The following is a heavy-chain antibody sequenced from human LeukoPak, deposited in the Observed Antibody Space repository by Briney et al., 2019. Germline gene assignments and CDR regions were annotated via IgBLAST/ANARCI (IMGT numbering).Heavy chain of an antibody. CDR3: AKDAVYGDGYWEFVY. V-gene: IGHV3-23*01. D-gene: IGHD5-24*01. J-gene: IGHJ4*02. CDR1: GFSISTYA. CDR2: IVGSGDT. Sequence: GGSLRLSCAASGFSISTYAMSWVRQAPGKGLEWVSGIVGSGDTDYADAVQGRFTISKDNSKNIVYLQMNSLRAEDTAVYYCAKDAVYGDGYWEFVYWGQGNLVTVSS.